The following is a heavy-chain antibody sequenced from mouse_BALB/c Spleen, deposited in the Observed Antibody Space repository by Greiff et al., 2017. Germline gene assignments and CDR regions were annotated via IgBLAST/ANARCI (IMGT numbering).Heavy chain of an antibody. D-gene: IGHD2-4*01. J-gene: IGHJ3*01. CDR3: ARGDYGVSAWFAY. V-gene: IGHV5-4*02. CDR1: GFTFSDYY. Sequence: VQLKESGGGLVKPGGSLKLSCAASGFTFSDYYMYWVRQTPEKRLEWVATISDGGSYTYYPDSVKGRFTISRDNAKNNLYLQMSSLKSEDTAMYYCARGDYGVSAWFAYWGQGTLVTVSA. CDR2: ISDGGSYT.